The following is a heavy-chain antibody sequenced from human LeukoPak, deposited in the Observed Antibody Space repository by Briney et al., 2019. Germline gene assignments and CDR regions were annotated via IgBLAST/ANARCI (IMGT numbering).Heavy chain of an antibody. Sequence: GGSLRLSCAASGFTFSPYAMHWFRQPPGKGLEWISYINTGSTTIYYADSVKGRFTVSRDNAKNSLYLHMNSLRAEDTAVYYCARDSSVCEFDVWGQGTMVTVSS. V-gene: IGHV3-48*01. D-gene: IGHD6-6*01. J-gene: IGHJ3*01. CDR3: ARDSSVCEFDV. CDR1: GFTFSPYA. CDR2: INTGSTTI.